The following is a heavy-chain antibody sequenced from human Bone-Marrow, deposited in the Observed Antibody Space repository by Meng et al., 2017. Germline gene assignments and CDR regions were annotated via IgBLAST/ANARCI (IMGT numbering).Heavy chain of an antibody. V-gene: IGHV4-4*07. Sequence: GSLRLSCTVSGGSISSYYWSWIRQPAGKGLEWIGRIYTSGRTTYNPSLKSRVTLSVDTSKNQFSRELSSVTAAYTAVYYCASAKKATPKFMVRGVSYYYGMDVWGQGTTVTVSS. CDR1: GGSISSYY. D-gene: IGHD3-10*01. J-gene: IGHJ6*02. CDR2: IYTSGRT. CDR3: ASAKKATPKFMVRGVSYYYGMDV.